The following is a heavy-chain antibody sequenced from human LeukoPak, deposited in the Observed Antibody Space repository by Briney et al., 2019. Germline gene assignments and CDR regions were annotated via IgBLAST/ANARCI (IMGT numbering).Heavy chain of an antibody. Sequence: PGGSLRLSCAASGFTFSSCAMPWVRQAPGKGLEWVAVISYDGSNKYYADSVKGRFTISRDNSKNTLYLQMNSLRAEDTAVYYCARDRAARFDYWGQGTLVTVSS. CDR3: ARDRAARFDY. J-gene: IGHJ4*02. CDR1: GFTFSSCA. CDR2: ISYDGSNK. V-gene: IGHV3-30-3*01. D-gene: IGHD6-6*01.